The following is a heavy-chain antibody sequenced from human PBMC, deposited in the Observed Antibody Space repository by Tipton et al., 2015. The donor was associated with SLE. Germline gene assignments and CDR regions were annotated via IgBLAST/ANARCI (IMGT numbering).Heavy chain of an antibody. D-gene: IGHD1-1*01. J-gene: IGHJ4*02. Sequence: QLVQSGGGLVQPGESLRLSCAASESTFYSYGMHWVRQAPGKGLEWVAFIRYDGSNKYYADSVKGRFTISKDNSKNTLYLQMNSLRAEDSALYYCAKDVPTGPFDFWGQGTLVTVSS. V-gene: IGHV3-30*02. CDR1: ESTFYSYG. CDR3: AKDVPTGPFDF. CDR2: IRYDGSNK.